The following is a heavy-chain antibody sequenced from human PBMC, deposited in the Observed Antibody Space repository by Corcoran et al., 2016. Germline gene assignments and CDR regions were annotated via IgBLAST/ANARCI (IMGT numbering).Heavy chain of an antibody. Sequence: QVQLVESGGGVVQPGRSLRLSCAASGCSFSNYGMHWVRQAPGKGLEWVAVISYDGSYKYYADSVKGRFTISRVNSKNTLYLQMNSRRAEDTAVYYCAKDPRPTGTIKGDPDYWGQGTLVTVSS. CDR3: AKDPRPTGTIKGDPDY. J-gene: IGHJ4*02. D-gene: IGHD1-1*01. CDR2: ISYDGSYK. CDR1: GCSFSNYG. V-gene: IGHV3-30*18.